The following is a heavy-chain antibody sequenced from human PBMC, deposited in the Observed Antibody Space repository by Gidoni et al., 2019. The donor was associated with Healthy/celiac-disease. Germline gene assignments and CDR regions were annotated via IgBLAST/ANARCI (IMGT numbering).Heavy chain of an antibody. V-gene: IGHV3-33*01. D-gene: IGHD2-21*02. J-gene: IGHJ4*02. Sequence: QVQLVESGGGVVQPGRSLRLSCAASGFTFSSYGMHWVRQAPGKGLEWVALIWYDGSNKYYADSVKGRFTISRDNSKNTLYLQMNSLRVEDTAVYYCARDWGRYGGNSLAYWGQGTLVTVSS. CDR2: IWYDGSNK. CDR1: GFTFSSYG. CDR3: ARDWGRYGGNSLAY.